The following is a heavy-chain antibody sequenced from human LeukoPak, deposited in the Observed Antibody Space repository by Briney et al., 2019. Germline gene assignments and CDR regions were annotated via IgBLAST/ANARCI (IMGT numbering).Heavy chain of an antibody. CDR1: GGSFSTYY. Sequence: KSSETLSLTCTVSGGSFSTYYWSWIRQPPGKGLEWIGYIFYSGNTDYNPSLKSRITMSLDTSKNQFSLNLSSVTAADTAIYYCARAMITFGGAVAKGFDCWGQGTLVTVSS. CDR3: ARAMITFGGAVAKGFDC. CDR2: IFYSGNT. D-gene: IGHD3-16*01. J-gene: IGHJ4*02. V-gene: IGHV4-59*01.